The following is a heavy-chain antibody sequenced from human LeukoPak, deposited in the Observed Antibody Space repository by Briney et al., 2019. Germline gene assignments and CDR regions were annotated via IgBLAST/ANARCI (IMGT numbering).Heavy chain of an antibody. V-gene: IGHV3-21*01. CDR2: ISSSSSYI. J-gene: IGHJ4*02. CDR1: GFTFSSYS. D-gene: IGHD2-15*01. CDR3: ASIVVVAAASDY. Sequence: PGGSLRLSCAASGFTFSSYSMNWVPQAPGKGLEWVSSISSSSSYIYYADSVKGRFTISRDNAKNSLYLQMNSLRAEDTAVYYCASIVVVAAASDYWGQGTLVTVSS.